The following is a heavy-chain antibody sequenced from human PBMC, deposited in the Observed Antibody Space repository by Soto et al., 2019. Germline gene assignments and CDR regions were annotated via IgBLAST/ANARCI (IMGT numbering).Heavy chain of an antibody. D-gene: IGHD1-26*01. CDR3: ARHPPINVSEYFYFQVAV. Sequence: GESQQNSCQSSAVNCTNHWFSCVRQVPGKGLEYMGRIDPSDSYINYSPSFREDVTFSVDTSISTAYLQWRSVKASDTAMYFCARHPPINVSEYFYFQVAVWGQATTVTGSS. CDR2: IDPSDSYI. V-gene: IGHV5-10-1*01. J-gene: IGHJ6*02. CDR1: AVNCTNHW.